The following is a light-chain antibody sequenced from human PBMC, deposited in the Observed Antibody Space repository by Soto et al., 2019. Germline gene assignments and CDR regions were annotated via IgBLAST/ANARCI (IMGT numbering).Light chain of an antibody. CDR2: KAS. V-gene: IGKV1-5*03. Sequence: DIQMTQSHSTLSASVGDRVTVTCRASQSISSWLAWYQQKPGKAPKLLIYKASSLESGVPSRFSGSGSGTEFTLTISSLQPDDFATYYCQQYNSYSPWTFGQGTKVDIK. J-gene: IGKJ1*01. CDR3: QQYNSYSPWT. CDR1: QSISSW.